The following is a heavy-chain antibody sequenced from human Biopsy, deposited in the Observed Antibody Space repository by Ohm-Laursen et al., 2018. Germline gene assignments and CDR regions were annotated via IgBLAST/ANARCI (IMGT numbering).Heavy chain of an antibody. Sequence: SLRLSCAASGFIFRHYALTWVRQAPGKVLEWVSAIGGGGSPTLYADSVKGRFTISRDDSKNTLYLQMNSLRVEDTAVYFCSKLGGDPAPFDRASDVWSRGTKVTVSS. CDR1: GFIFRHYA. J-gene: IGHJ3*01. V-gene: IGHV3-23*01. CDR3: SKLGGDPAPFDRASDV. D-gene: IGHD2-21*02. CDR2: IGGGGSPT.